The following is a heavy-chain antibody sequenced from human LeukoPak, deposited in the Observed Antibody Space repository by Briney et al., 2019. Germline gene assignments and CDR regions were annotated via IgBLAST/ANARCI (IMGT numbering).Heavy chain of an antibody. D-gene: IGHD6-13*01. J-gene: IGHJ5*02. Sequence: SETLSLTCAVYGGSFSGYYWSWIRQPPGKGLEWIGENNHSGSTNYNPSLKSRVTISVDTSKNQFSLKLSSVTAADTAVYYCARRDYSCSWYGFDPWGQGTLVTVSS. CDR3: ARRDYSCSWYGFDP. CDR2: NNHSGST. CDR1: GGSFSGYY. V-gene: IGHV4-34*01.